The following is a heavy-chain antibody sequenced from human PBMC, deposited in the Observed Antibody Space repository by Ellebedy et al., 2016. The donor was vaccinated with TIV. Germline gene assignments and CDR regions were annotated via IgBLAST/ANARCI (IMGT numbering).Heavy chain of an antibody. CDR3: VVTGWRGGTIVPFTY. D-gene: IGHD2-21*02. CDR1: GFIFRNFA. V-gene: IGHV3-23*01. J-gene: IGHJ4*02. CDR2: LTASGDST. Sequence: PGGSLRLSCAVSGFIFRNFALSWVRQAPGKGLEWVSGLTASGDSTYYADSVKGRFTISRDNSKNTLYLQMNSLRVEDTAVYYGVVTGWRGGTIVPFTYWGQGSLVTVSS.